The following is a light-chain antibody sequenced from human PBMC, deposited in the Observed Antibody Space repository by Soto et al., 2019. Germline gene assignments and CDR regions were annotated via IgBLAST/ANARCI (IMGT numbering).Light chain of an antibody. CDR1: QTFSSW. CDR2: KAS. Sequence: IQMIRSPSTMYGSVRDRVTINCRASQTFSSWLAWYQQKPGKAPKLLIYKASTLKSGVPSRFSGSGSGTEFTLTISSLQPDDFATYYCQHYNSYSESFGQGIEVVIK. J-gene: IGKJ1*01. V-gene: IGKV1-5*03. CDR3: QHYNSYSES.